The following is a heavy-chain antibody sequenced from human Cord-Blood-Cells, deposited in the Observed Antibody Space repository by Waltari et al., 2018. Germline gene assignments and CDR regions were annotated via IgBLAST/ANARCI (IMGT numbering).Heavy chain of an antibody. CDR3: ARGPQSVAGGDY. J-gene: IGHJ4*02. V-gene: IGHV1-8*01. CDR2: MHPNSGNT. D-gene: IGHD6-19*01. Sequence: QVQLVQSGAEVKKPGASVKVSCTASGYTFTSYDINWVRQATGQGLEWMVWMHPNSGNTGYAHKCQSRVTMTRNTSISTAYMELSSLRSEDTAVYYCARGPQSVAGGDYWGQGTLVTVSS. CDR1: GYTFTSYD.